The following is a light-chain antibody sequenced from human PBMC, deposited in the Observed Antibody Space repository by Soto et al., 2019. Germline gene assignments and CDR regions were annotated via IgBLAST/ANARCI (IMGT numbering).Light chain of an antibody. CDR1: QSVSSK. CDR2: SAS. J-gene: IGKJ5*01. Sequence: EIVMTQSPATLSLSPGQRATLSCRASQSVSSKLAWYQQRPGQAPRLLIYSASTRATGIPARFSGSGSGTEFTLTISSLQSEDFAVYYCQQYTNWPPNTFGQGTRLEIK. V-gene: IGKV3-15*01. CDR3: QQYTNWPPNT.